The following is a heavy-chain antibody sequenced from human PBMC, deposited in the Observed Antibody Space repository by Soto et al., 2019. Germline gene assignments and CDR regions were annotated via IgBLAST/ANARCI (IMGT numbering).Heavy chain of an antibody. CDR1: GYTFTSYD. V-gene: IGHV1-8*01. D-gene: IGHD4-17*01. CDR3: ARTTNDYGDRH. Sequence: QVQLVQSGAEVKKPGASVKVSCKASGYTFTSYDINWVRQATGQGLEWMGWMNPNSGDTGYAQKLQGRATMTRNTTIRTAYMELSSLRSEDTAVYCCARTTNDYGDRHWGQGTLVTVSS. CDR2: MNPNSGDT. J-gene: IGHJ4*02.